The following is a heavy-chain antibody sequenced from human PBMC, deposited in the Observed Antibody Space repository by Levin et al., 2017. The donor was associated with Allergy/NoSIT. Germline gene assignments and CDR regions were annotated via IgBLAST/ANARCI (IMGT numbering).Heavy chain of an antibody. Sequence: GESLKISCAASGFTFSSYAMSWFRQAPGKGLEWVSAISGSGGSTYYADSVKGRFTISRDNAKNTLYLQMNSLRAEDTAVYYCAKKVHDSSGYYVFDYWGQGTLVTVSS. V-gene: IGHV3-23*01. CDR3: AKKVHDSSGYYVFDY. D-gene: IGHD3-22*01. CDR1: GFTFSSYA. CDR2: ISGSGGST. J-gene: IGHJ4*02.